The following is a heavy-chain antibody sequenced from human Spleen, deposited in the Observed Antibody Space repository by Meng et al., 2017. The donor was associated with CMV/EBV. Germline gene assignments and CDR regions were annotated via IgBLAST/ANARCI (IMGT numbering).Heavy chain of an antibody. D-gene: IGHD1-26*01. CDR1: GFTFSSYA. CDR3: AKRKWELGLHHYFDY. CDR2: ISGSGGST. Sequence: GQRLESGGGLVQPGGSLRLSCAASGFTFSSYAMSWVRQAPGKGLEWVSAISGSGGSTYYADSVKGRFTISRDNSKNTLYLQMNSLRAEDTAVYYCAKRKWELGLHHYFDYWGQGTLVTASS. J-gene: IGHJ4*02. V-gene: IGHV3-23*01.